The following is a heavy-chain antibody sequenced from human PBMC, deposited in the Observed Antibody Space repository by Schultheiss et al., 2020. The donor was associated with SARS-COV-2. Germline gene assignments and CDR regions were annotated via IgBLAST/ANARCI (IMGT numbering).Heavy chain of an antibody. CDR1: GYTFTSYG. J-gene: IGHJ6*02. Sequence: GESLKISCKASGYTFTSYGISWVRQAPGQGLEWMGWISAYNGNTNYAQKLQGRVTMTTDTSTSTAYMELRSLRSDDTAVYYCARQLEERFLEWLSSVPYYYGMDVWGQGTTVTVSS. CDR2: ISAYNGNT. CDR3: ARQLEERFLEWLSSVPYYYGMDV. V-gene: IGHV1-18*04. D-gene: IGHD3-3*01.